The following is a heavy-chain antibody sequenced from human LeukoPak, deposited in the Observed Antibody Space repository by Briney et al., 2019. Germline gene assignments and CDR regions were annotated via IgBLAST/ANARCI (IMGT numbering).Heavy chain of an antibody. J-gene: IGHJ4*02. CDR2: ISSSSSYI. CDR1: GFTFSSYS. Sequence: GGSLRLSCAASGFTFSSYSMNWVRQAPGKGLEWVSSISSSSSYIYYADSVKGRFTISRGNAKNSLYLQMNSLRAEDTAVYYCARDANTHYYDSSGYFIHWGQGTLVTVSS. D-gene: IGHD3-22*01. CDR3: ARDANTHYYDSSGYFIH. V-gene: IGHV3-21*01.